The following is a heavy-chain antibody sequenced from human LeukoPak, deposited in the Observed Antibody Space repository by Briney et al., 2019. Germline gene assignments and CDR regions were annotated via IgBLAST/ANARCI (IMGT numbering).Heavy chain of an antibody. CDR2: ISSSSSTI. Sequence: GGSLRLSCAASGFTFSSYSMNWVRQAPGKGLEWVSYISSSSSTIYYADSVKGRFTISRDNAKNSLYLQMNSLRDEDTAVYYCAREGTTMVRGVIPDAFDIWGQGTMVTVSS. D-gene: IGHD3-10*01. V-gene: IGHV3-48*02. CDR3: AREGTTMVRGVIPDAFDI. CDR1: GFTFSSYS. J-gene: IGHJ3*02.